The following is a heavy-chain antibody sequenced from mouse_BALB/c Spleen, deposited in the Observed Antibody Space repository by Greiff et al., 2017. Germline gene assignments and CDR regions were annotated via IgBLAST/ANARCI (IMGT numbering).Heavy chain of an antibody. CDR2: IDPENGNT. Sequence: VQLKQSGAELVRPGALVKLSCKASGFNIKDYYMHWVKQRPEQGLEWIGWIDPENGNTIYDPKFQGKASITADTSSNTAYLQLSSLTSEDTAVYYCARKREYGNSLAYWGQGTLVTVSA. J-gene: IGHJ3*01. CDR1: GFNIKDYY. D-gene: IGHD2-1*01. CDR3: ARKREYGNSLAY. V-gene: IGHV14-1*02.